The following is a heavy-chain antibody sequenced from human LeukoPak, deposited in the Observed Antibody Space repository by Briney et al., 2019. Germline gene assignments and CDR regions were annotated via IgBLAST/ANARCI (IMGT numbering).Heavy chain of an antibody. Sequence: GGSLRLSCAASGFTFSSYAMSWVRRAPGKGLEWISYISSSTSTKYYADSVKGRFTISRDNSKNTLYLQMNSLRAEDTAVYYCARDGGVKEQHHRFDYWGLGTLVTVSS. CDR2: ISSSTSTK. CDR1: GFTFSSYA. J-gene: IGHJ4*02. CDR3: ARDGGVKEQHHRFDY. V-gene: IGHV3-48*01. D-gene: IGHD6-13*01.